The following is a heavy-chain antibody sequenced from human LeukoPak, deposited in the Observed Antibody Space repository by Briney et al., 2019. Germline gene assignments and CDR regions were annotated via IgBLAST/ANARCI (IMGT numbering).Heavy chain of an antibody. CDR1: GDSVSNNSAA. J-gene: IGHJ4*02. CDR2: TYYRFKWYN. D-gene: IGHD4-17*01. V-gene: IGHV6-1*01. Sequence: SQTLSLTCAISGDSVSNNSAAWNWIRQSPSRGLEWLGRTYYRFKWYNDYAVSVKSRITINADTSKNQFSLHLNSVTPEDTAVYFCARHDYGDSNFDYWGQGTLVTVSS. CDR3: ARHDYGDSNFDY.